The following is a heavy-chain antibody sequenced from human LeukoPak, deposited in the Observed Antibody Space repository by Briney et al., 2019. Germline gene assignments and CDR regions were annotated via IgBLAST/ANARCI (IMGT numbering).Heavy chain of an antibody. J-gene: IGHJ4*02. V-gene: IGHV3-30*18. CDR2: VSYDGSNK. D-gene: IGHD6-13*01. CDR1: GXTFSSYG. CDR3: AKAIAAAGLDY. Sequence: PGGSLRLSCAASGXTFSSYGMHWVRQAPGKGLEWVGVVSYDGSNKYYADSVKGRFTISRDNSKNTLYLQMNSLRAEDTAVYYCAKAIAAAGLDYWGQGTLVTVSS.